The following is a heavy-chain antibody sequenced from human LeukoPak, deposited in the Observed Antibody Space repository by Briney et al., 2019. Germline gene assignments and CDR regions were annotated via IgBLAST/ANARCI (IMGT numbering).Heavy chain of an antibody. CDR2: IYPGDSDT. V-gene: IGHV5-51*01. Sequence: GESLKISCKGSGYSFTRYWIGWVRQMPGKGLEWMGIIYPGDSDTRYSPSFQGQVTISADKSISTAYLQWSSLKASDTAMYYCARRGIAAAGSYYYGMDVWGQGTTVTVSS. CDR3: ARRGIAAAGSYYYGMDV. CDR1: GYSFTRYW. D-gene: IGHD6-13*01. J-gene: IGHJ6*02.